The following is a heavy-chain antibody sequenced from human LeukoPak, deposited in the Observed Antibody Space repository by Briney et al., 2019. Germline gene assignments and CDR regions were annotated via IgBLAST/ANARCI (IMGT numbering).Heavy chain of an antibody. D-gene: IGHD3-22*01. V-gene: IGHV1-69*13. CDR3: AREKDSSGYYRDLLSY. J-gene: IGHJ4*02. CDR1: GGTFSSYA. Sequence: SVKVSCEASGGTFSSYAISWVRQAPGQGLEWMGGIIPIFGTANYAQKFQGRVTITADESTSTAYMELSSLRSEDTAVYYCAREKDSSGYYRDLLSYWGQGTLVTVSS. CDR2: IIPIFGTA.